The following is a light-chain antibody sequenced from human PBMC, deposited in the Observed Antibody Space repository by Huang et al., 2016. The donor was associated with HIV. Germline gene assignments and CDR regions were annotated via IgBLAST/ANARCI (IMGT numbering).Light chain of an antibody. CDR3: QQSYNTPPT. CDR2: GAS. Sequence: DIQMTQSPASLSASFGDRITITCLATQSISNYVNWYQQKPGKAPTLLSYGASTLQSGGPSRFSGSGSGTDFTLTISSLQPEDFTTYYCQQSYNTPPTFGQGTKVEI. J-gene: IGKJ1*01. CDR1: QSISNY. V-gene: IGKV1-39*01.